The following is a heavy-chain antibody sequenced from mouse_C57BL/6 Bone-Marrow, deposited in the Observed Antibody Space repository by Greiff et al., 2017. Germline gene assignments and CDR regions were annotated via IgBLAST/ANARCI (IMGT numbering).Heavy chain of an antibody. D-gene: IGHD3-2*02. Sequence: EVQLQQSGPELVKPGASVKISCKASGYTFTDYYMNWVKQSHGKSLEWIGDINPNNGGTSYNQKFKGKDTLTVNRSSSPDYMELRRLTSEASAVYYCARSGPSFDSWGQGTTLTVSS. CDR3: ARSGPSFDS. CDR1: GYTFTDYY. V-gene: IGHV1-26*01. CDR2: INPNNGGT. J-gene: IGHJ2*01.